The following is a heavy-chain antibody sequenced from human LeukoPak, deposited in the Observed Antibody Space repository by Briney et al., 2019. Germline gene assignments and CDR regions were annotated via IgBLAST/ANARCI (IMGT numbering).Heavy chain of an antibody. CDR3: ARGRRITIFGVVISSYYYMDV. V-gene: IGHV1-8*02. Sequence: ASVKVSCKASGGTFSSYAISWVRQAPGQGIEWMGWMNPNSGNTGYAQKFQGRVTMTRNTSISTAYMELSSLRSEDTAVYYCARGRRITIFGVVISSYYYMDVWGKGTTVTVSS. D-gene: IGHD3-3*01. CDR2: MNPNSGNT. J-gene: IGHJ6*03. CDR1: GGTFSSYA.